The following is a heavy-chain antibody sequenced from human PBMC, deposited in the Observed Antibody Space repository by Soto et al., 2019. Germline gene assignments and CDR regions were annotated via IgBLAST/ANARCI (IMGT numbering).Heavy chain of an antibody. D-gene: IGHD6-19*01. CDR2: ISGSGDSA. CDR1: GFIFRDYA. CDR3: GKERRGSGWSVCDF. V-gene: IGHV3-23*01. Sequence: GSLRLSCAASGFIFRDYAMNWVRQAPGKGLEWVSDISGSGDSARYADSVKGRFTISRDNSRDTLYLHMNSLRVDDRAVYYCGKERRGSGWSVCDFWGQGDLVTVSS. J-gene: IGHJ4*02.